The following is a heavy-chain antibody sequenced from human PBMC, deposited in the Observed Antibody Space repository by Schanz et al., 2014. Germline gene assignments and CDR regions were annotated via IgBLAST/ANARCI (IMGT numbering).Heavy chain of an antibody. D-gene: IGHD3-16*01. CDR3: AKDLYNYGIFDS. J-gene: IGHJ5*01. CDR1: GFTFLGSFA. Sequence: EVQLLESGGGLVQPGGSLRLSCVASGFTFLGSFAMSWVRQAPGKGLEWVSGMSGSGSTADYADSVKGRFTISRDNSRKTLYLQMNSLRADDTAVYYCAKDLYNYGIFDSWGQGTLVTVSS. V-gene: IGHV3-23*01. CDR2: MSGSGSTA.